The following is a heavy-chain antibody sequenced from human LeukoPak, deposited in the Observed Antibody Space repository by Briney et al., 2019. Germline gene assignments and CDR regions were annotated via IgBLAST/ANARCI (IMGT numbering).Heavy chain of an antibody. CDR1: GFTFSSSA. J-gene: IGHJ4*02. V-gene: IGHV3-23*01. CDR2: ISNNGGYT. Sequence: GGSLSLSCAASGFTFSSSAMSWVRQAPGKGLEWVSAISNNGGYTYYADSVQGRFTISRDNSKSTLCLQMNSLRPEDTAVYYCAKQLGYCSDGSCYFPYWGQGTLVTVSS. D-gene: IGHD2-15*01. CDR3: AKQLGYCSDGSCYFPY.